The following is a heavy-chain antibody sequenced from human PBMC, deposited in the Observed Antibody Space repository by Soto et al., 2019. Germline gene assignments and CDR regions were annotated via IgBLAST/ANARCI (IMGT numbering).Heavy chain of an antibody. V-gene: IGHV3-64*01. CDR3: ARGFITMVRGVSDY. D-gene: IGHD3-10*01. CDR2: ISSNGGST. J-gene: IGHJ4*02. CDR1: GFTFSSYA. Sequence: PGGSLRLSCAASGFTFSSYAMHWVRQAPGKGLEYVSAISSNGGSTYYANSVKGRFTISRDNSKNTLYLQMGSLRAEDMAVYYCARGFITMVRGVSDYWGQGTLVTVS.